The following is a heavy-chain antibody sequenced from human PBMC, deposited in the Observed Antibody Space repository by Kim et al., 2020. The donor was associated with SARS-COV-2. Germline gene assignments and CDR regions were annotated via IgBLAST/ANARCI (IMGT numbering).Heavy chain of an antibody. D-gene: IGHD5-12*01. CDR3: AREGYSGYDFVWGCCGWGYYFDY. CDR2: IIPILGIA. V-gene: IGHV1-69*04. J-gene: IGHJ4*02. Sequence: SVKVSCKASGGTFSSYTISWVRQAPGQGLEWMGRIIPILGIANYAQKFQGRVTITADKSTSTAYMELSSLRSEDTAVYYCAREGYSGYDFVWGCCGWGYYFDYWGQGTLVTVSS. CDR1: GGTFSSYT.